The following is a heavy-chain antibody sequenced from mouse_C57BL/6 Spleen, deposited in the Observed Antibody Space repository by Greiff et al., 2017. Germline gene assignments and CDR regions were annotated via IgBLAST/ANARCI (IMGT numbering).Heavy chain of an antibody. CDR3: AREDYGSSPFAY. Sequence: QVQLKQSGAELAKPGASVKLSCKASGYTFTSYWMHWVKQRPGQGLEWIGYINPSSGYTKYNQKFKDKATLTADKSSSTASMQLSSLTYEDSAVYYCAREDYGSSPFAYWGQGTLVTVSA. CDR2: INPSSGYT. J-gene: IGHJ3*01. D-gene: IGHD1-1*01. V-gene: IGHV1-7*01. CDR1: GYTFTSYW.